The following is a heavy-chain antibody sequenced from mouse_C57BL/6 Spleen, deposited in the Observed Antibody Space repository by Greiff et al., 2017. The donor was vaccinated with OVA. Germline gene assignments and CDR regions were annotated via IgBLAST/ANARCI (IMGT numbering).Heavy chain of an antibody. Sequence: VQLQQSVAELVRPGASVKLSCTASGFNIKNTYMPWVKQRPEQGLEWIGRIDPANGNTKYAPKFQGTATITADTSSNTAYLQLSSLTSEDTAIYYCARGAQATVYWGQGTTLTVSS. D-gene: IGHD3-2*02. CDR2: IDPANGNT. J-gene: IGHJ2*01. V-gene: IGHV14-3*01. CDR1: GFNIKNTY. CDR3: ARGAQATVY.